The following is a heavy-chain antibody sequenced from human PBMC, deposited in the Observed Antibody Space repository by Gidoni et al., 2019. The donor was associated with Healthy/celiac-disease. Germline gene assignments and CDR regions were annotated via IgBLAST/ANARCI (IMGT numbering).Heavy chain of an antibody. CDR1: GFTFSNAW. V-gene: IGHV3-15*01. J-gene: IGHJ6*03. CDR3: TTVGVYDFWSGYFNYYYYYMDV. D-gene: IGHD3-3*01. Sequence: EVQLVESGGGLVKPGGSLRLSCAASGFTFSNAWMSWVRQAPGKGLEWVGRIKSKTDGGTTDYAAPVKGRFTISRDDSKNTLYLQMNSLKTEDTAVYYCTTVGVYDFWSGYFNYYYYYMDVWGKGTTVTVPS. CDR2: IKSKTDGGTT.